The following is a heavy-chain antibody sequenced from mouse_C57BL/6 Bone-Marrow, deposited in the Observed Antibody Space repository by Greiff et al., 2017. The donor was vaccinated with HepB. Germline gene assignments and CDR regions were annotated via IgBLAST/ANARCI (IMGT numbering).Heavy chain of an antibody. V-gene: IGHV5-6*01. CDR2: ISSGGSYT. D-gene: IGHD2-4*01. CDR3: ARHYDYLFAY. CDR1: GFTFSSYG. J-gene: IGHJ3*01. Sequence: EVNVVESGGDLVKPGGSLKLSCAASGFTFSSYGMSWVRQTPDKRLEWVATISSGGSYTYYPDSVKGRFTISRDNAKNTLYLQMSSLKSEDTAMYYCARHYDYLFAYWGQGTLVTVSA.